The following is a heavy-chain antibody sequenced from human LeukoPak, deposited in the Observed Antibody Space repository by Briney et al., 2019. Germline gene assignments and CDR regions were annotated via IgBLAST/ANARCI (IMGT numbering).Heavy chain of an antibody. CDR3: AISPRAGDAIEI. J-gene: IGHJ3*02. CDR1: GYTFTGYY. CDR2: ISPNSGGT. Sequence: ASVKVSCKASGYTFTGYYMHWVRQAPGQGLEWVGWISPNSGGTNYAQTVQGRFTMTRDTSINTAYLELSRLRSDDTAGYYFAISPRAGDAIEIWGQGTMVSISS. D-gene: IGHD6-25*01. V-gene: IGHV1-2*02.